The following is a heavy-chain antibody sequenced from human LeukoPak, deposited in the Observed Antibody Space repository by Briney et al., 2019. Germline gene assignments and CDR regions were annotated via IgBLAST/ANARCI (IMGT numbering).Heavy chain of an antibody. D-gene: IGHD2-2*01. V-gene: IGHV3-7*03. CDR1: GFTFSRYW. CDR2: IKQDGSEK. J-gene: IGHJ4*02. CDR3: ARGPAALYYFDY. Sequence: GGSLRLSCAASGFTFSRYWMSWVRQAPGKGLEWVANIKQDGSEKYYVDSVKGRFTISRDNAKNSLYLQMNSLRAEDTAVYYCARGPAALYYFDYWGQGTLVTVSS.